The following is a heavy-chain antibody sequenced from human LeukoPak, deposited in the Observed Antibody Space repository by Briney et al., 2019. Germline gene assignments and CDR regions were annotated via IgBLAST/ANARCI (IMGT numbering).Heavy chain of an antibody. Sequence: PSETLSLTCTVSGGSISSGDYYWSWIRQPPGKGLEWIGYIYYSGSTYYNPSRKSRVTISVDTSKNQFSLKLNSVTAADTAVYYCARDSPVGATRFFDYWGQGTLVTVSS. D-gene: IGHD1-26*01. CDR2: IYYSGST. J-gene: IGHJ4*02. CDR3: ARDSPVGATRFFDY. CDR1: GGSISSGDYY. V-gene: IGHV4-30-4*08.